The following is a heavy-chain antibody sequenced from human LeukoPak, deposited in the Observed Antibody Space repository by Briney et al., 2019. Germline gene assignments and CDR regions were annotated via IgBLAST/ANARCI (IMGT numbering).Heavy chain of an antibody. Sequence: GGSLRLSCAASGFTFSNYWMSWVRQAPGKGLEWVANIKQDESEKFYVDSVKGRFSISRDNAGNSLYLQMNSLRAEDTAVYYCARVYGFGELLNPLHYWGQGTLVTVSS. CDR2: IKQDESEK. CDR1: GFTFSNYW. J-gene: IGHJ4*02. D-gene: IGHD3-10*01. CDR3: ARVYGFGELLNPLHY. V-gene: IGHV3-7*01.